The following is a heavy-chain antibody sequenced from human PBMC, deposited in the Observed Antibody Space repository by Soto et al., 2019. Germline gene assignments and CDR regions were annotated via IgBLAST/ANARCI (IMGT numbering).Heavy chain of an antibody. Sequence: EEQLLESGGGLVRPGGSLRLSCAASAFTFRSYAMSWVRQAPGKGLEWVAAITASADTTYYADSVKGRFTISRDNSKNTLYLRMNLLRAEDTAVYSCAKVRPLRDCTSTSCLGAFDIGGQGTMITVS. CDR2: ITASADTT. CDR3: AKVRPLRDCTSTSCLGAFDI. J-gene: IGHJ3*02. CDR1: AFTFRSYA. V-gene: IGHV3-23*01. D-gene: IGHD2-2*01.